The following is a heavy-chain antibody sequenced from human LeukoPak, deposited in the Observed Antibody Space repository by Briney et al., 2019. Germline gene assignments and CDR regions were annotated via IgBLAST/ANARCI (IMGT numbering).Heavy chain of an antibody. J-gene: IGHJ3*02. CDR3: ARGAGSTISNDAFDI. Sequence: PSETLSLTCTVSGGSISSYYWSWIRQPPGKGLEWIGYMFYSGNTYYNPSLKSLVTISVDTSKNQFSLKLSSVTAADTAFYYCARGAGSTISNDAFDIWGQGTMVTVSS. CDR2: MFYSGNT. D-gene: IGHD2-15*01. V-gene: IGHV4-59*12. CDR1: GGSISSYY.